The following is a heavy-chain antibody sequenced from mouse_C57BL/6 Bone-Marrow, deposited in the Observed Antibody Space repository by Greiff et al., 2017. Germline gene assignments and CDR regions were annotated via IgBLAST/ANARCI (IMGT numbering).Heavy chain of an antibody. CDR1: GYTFTEYT. CDR2: FYPGSGSI. J-gene: IGHJ4*01. Sequence: VQLQQSGAELVKPGASVKLSCKASGYTFTEYTIHWVKQRSGQGLEWIGWFYPGSGSIKYNEKFKDKATLTADKSSSTVYMELSRLTSEDSAVYFSERHEGEYYGSSGDAMDYWGQGTSVTVSS. CDR3: ERHEGEYYGSSGDAMDY. D-gene: IGHD1-1*01. V-gene: IGHV1-62-2*01.